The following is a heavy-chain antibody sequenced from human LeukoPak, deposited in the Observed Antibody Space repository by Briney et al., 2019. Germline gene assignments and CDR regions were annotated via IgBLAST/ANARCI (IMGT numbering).Heavy chain of an antibody. CDR3: AGHKRGLGQWELLRGYFDY. CDR1: RGSFGGYY. V-gene: IGHV4-34*01. D-gene: IGHD1-26*01. J-gene: IGHJ4*02. CDR2: INDSEKT. Sequence: SETLSLTCAVYRGSFGGYYWSWILQPPWKGLEWIGEINDSEKTNCNPSLKSRVSISVDTSKNQFSLKLSSVTAADTAVYYCAGHKRGLGQWELLRGYFDYWGEGTLVTVSS.